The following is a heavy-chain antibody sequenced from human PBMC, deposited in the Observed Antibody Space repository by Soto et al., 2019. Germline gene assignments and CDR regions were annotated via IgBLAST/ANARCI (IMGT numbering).Heavy chain of an antibody. CDR3: ARRGGMVRGVLDY. J-gene: IGHJ4*02. CDR1: GGSISSSSYY. CDR2: IYYSGST. Sequence: QLQLQESGPGLVKPSETLSLTCTVSGGSISSSSYYWGWIRQPPGKGLEWIGSIYYSGSTYYNPSLKSRVTISVDTSKNQFSLQLSSVTAADTAVYYCARRGGMVRGVLDYWGQGTLVTVSS. V-gene: IGHV4-39*01. D-gene: IGHD3-10*01.